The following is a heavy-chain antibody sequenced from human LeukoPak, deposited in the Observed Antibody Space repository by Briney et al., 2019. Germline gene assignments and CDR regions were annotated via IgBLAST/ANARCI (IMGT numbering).Heavy chain of an antibody. CDR3: ARDPYPLHCGGDCYYFDY. CDR1: GFTFSSYE. D-gene: IGHD2-21*02. Sequence: PGGSLRLSCAASGFTFSSYEMNWVRQAPGKGLEWVSYISSSGSTIYYADSVKGRFTISRDNAKNSLYLQMNSLRAEDTAVYYCARDPYPLHCGGDCYYFDYWGQGTLVTVSS. V-gene: IGHV3-48*03. CDR2: ISSSGSTI. J-gene: IGHJ4*02.